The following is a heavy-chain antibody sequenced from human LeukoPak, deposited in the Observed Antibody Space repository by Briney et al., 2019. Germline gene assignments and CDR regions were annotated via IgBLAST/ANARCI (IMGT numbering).Heavy chain of an antibody. J-gene: IGHJ5*02. CDR2: IKSDGSVT. Sequence: PGGSLRLSCAASGFTFSSYYIHWVRQAPGKGLVWVSRIKSDGSVTGYADSVKGRFAISRDNAKNTLYLQMSSLRAEDTAVYYCARDWIDRGTFDPWGQGTLVTVSS. CDR1: GFTFSSYY. V-gene: IGHV3-74*01. CDR3: ARDWIDRGTFDP. D-gene: IGHD2-2*03.